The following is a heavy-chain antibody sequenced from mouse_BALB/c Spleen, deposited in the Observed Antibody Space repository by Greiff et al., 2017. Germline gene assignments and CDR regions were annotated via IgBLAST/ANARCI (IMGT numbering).Heavy chain of an antibody. V-gene: IGHV5-15*02. CDR2: ISNLAYSI. D-gene: IGHD1-1*01. Sequence: EVKLMESGGGLVQPGGSRKLSCAASGFTFSDYGMAWVRQAPGKGPEWVAFISNLAYSIYYADTVTGRFTISRENAKNTLYLEMSSLRSEDTAMYYCARDIYYGSSYYFDYWGQGTTLTVSS. CDR3: ARDIYYGSSYYFDY. CDR1: GFTFSDYG. J-gene: IGHJ2*01.